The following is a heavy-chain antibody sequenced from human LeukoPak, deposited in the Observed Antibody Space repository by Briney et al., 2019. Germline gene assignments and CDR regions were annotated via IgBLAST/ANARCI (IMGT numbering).Heavy chain of an antibody. CDR3: AREFGYSSGRSHYYYYYYMDV. V-gene: IGHV4-39*07. J-gene: IGHJ6*03. CDR2: IYYSGST. Sequence: SETLSLTCTVSGGSISSSSYYWGWIRQPPGKGLEWIGSIYYSGSTYYNPSLKSRVTISVDTSKNQFSLKLSSVTAADTAVYYCAREFGYSSGRSHYYYYYYMDVWGKGTTVTVSS. D-gene: IGHD6-19*01. CDR1: GGSISSSSYY.